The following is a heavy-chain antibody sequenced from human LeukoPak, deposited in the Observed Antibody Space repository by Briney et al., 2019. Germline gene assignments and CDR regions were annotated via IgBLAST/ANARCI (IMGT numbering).Heavy chain of an antibody. CDR1: GYTFTGYY. J-gene: IGHJ4*02. CDR3: ARDSSSWYVASYDY. D-gene: IGHD6-13*01. CDR2: INPNSGGT. Sequence: ASVKVSCKASGYTFTGYYMHWVRQAPGQGLEWMGWINPNSGGTNYAQKFQGRVTMTRDTSISTAYMELSRLRSDDTAVYYCARDSSSWYVASYDYWGQGTLVTVSS. V-gene: IGHV1-2*02.